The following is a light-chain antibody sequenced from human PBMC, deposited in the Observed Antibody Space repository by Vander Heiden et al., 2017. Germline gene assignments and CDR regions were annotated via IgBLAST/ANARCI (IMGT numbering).Light chain of an antibody. CDR2: GNI. CDR3: QSYDSSLSGSKV. J-gene: IGLJ3*02. Sequence: QSVLTQPPSVSGAPGQRVTISCTGSSSNIGAGYDVHWYQQLPGTAPKLLIYGNINRPSGVPDRFSGSKSGTSASLAITGLQAEDEADYYCQSYDSSLSGSKVFGGGTKLTAL. CDR1: SSNIGAGYD. V-gene: IGLV1-40*01.